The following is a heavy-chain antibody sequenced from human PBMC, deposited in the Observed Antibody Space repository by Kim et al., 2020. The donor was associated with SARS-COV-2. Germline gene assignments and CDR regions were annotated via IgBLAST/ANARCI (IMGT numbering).Heavy chain of an antibody. D-gene: IGHD2-15*01. CDR3: ARGPFKLLKVYGMDV. Sequence: ASVKVSCKASGYTFTSYGISWVRQAPGQGLEWMGWISAYNGNTNYAQKLQGRVTMTTDTSTSTAYMELRSLRSDDTAVYYCARGPFKLLKVYGMDVWGQGTTVTVSS. J-gene: IGHJ6*02. CDR1: GYTFTSYG. V-gene: IGHV1-18*04. CDR2: ISAYNGNT.